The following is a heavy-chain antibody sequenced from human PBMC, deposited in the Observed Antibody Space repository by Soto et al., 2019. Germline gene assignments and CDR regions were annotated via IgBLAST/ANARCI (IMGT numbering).Heavy chain of an antibody. CDR3: ARHIVGATTPNAFEI. CDR2: IKQDGSEK. CDR1: GFTFSTSW. Sequence: GGSLRLSCAASGFTFSTSWMSWVRQAPGKGLEWVANIKQDGSEKYYVDSVKGRFTISRDNAKNSLFLQMNSLRADDTAVFFCARHIVGATTPNAFEIRGPGTMVTVSS. J-gene: IGHJ3*02. V-gene: IGHV3-7*01. D-gene: IGHD1-26*01.